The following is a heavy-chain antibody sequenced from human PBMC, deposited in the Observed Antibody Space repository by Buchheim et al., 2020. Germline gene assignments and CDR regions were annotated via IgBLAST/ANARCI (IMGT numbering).Heavy chain of an antibody. J-gene: IGHJ6*02. Sequence: EVQLVESGGGLVQPGGSLRLSCAASGFTFSSYSMNWVRQAPGKGLEWVSYISSSSSTIYYADSVKGRFTISRDNAKNSLYLQMNSLRAEDTAVYYCARDEFTIFEDGMDVWGQGTT. V-gene: IGHV3-48*01. D-gene: IGHD3-3*01. CDR2: ISSSSSTI. CDR1: GFTFSSYS. CDR3: ARDEFTIFEDGMDV.